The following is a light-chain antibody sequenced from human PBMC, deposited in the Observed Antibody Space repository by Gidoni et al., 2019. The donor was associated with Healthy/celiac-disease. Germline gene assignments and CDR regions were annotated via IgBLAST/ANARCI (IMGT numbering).Light chain of an antibody. CDR3: QQFGFSPWT. Sequence: EIVLTQSSGTLSLFPGERAVLSCSASQTVGCSYIAWYQKKVGQPPRLLFYSATDRATGVPDRFIGSGSGTDFTLTISRLDPEDFGVYYCQQFGFSPWTFGQGTKVDIK. J-gene: IGKJ1*01. V-gene: IGKV3-20*01. CDR2: SAT. CDR1: QTVGCSY.